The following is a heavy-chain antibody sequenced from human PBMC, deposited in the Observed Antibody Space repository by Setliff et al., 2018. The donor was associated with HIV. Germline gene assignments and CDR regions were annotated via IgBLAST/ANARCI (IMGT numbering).Heavy chain of an antibody. Sequence: GASVKVSCKPSGYSFTNYYMHWVRQAPGQGLEWMGRINPNSGLARYGQKFQGRVTLTSDTSISTAYMELSRLRSDDTAVYYCAREGGWYENDYYYYMDVWGKGTTVTVSS. CDR2: INPNSGLA. D-gene: IGHD6-19*01. CDR1: GYSFTNYY. J-gene: IGHJ6*03. V-gene: IGHV1-2*06. CDR3: AREGGWYENDYYYYMDV.